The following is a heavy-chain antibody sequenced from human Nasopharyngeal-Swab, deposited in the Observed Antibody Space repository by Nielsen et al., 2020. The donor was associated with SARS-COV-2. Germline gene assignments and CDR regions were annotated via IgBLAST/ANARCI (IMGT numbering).Heavy chain of an antibody. CDR2: ISSSTSYI. CDR3: ARAGFGESPYYYYYGMDV. V-gene: IGHV3-21*01. D-gene: IGHD3-10*01. Sequence: GGSLRLSCAASGFTFRNYSMNWVRQAPGKALECVSSISSSTSYIYYADPVKGRFTISRNTAKNSLYLQMNSLRAEDTAVYYCARAGFGESPYYYYYGMDVWGQGTTGTVSS. CDR1: GFTFRNYS. J-gene: IGHJ6*02.